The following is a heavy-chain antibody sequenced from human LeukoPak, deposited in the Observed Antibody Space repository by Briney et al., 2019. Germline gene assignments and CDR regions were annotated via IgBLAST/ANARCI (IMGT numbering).Heavy chain of an antibody. CDR1: GGSVSSGSYY. J-gene: IGHJ4*02. V-gene: IGHV4-61*01. CDR3: ASSSTYFDY. CDR2: IYYSGST. Sequence: PSETLSLTCTVSGGSVSSGSYYWSWIRQPPGKGLEWIGYIYYSGSTNYNPSLKSRVTISVDTSKNQFSLKLSSVTAADTAVYYCASSSTYFDYWGQGTPVTVSS.